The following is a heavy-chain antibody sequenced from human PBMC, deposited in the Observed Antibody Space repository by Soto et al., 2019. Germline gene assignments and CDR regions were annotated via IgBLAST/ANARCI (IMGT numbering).Heavy chain of an antibody. CDR1: GYTFTYRY. Sequence: SVKVSCKASGYTFTYRYLHWVRQAPGQALEWMGWITPFNGNTNYAQKFQDRVTITSDRSMSTAYMDLSSLRSEDTAMYYCARYNIDADGIGGFDIWGQGTMVTVSS. D-gene: IGHD6-13*01. CDR3: ARYNIDADGIGGFDI. CDR2: ITPFNGNT. J-gene: IGHJ3*02. V-gene: IGHV1-45*02.